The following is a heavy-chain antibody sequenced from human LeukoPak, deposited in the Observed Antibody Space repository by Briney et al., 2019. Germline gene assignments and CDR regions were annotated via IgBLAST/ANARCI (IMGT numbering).Heavy chain of an antibody. D-gene: IGHD6-19*01. CDR3: ARDRSGWYYFDY. J-gene: IGHJ4*02. V-gene: IGHV3-30*19. Sequence: PGRSLRLSCAASGFTFSSYGMHWVRQAPGKGLERVAVISYDGSNKYYADSVKGRFTISRDNSKNTLYLQMNSLRAEDTAVYYCARDRSGWYYFDYWGQGALVTVSS. CDR2: ISYDGSNK. CDR1: GFTFSSYG.